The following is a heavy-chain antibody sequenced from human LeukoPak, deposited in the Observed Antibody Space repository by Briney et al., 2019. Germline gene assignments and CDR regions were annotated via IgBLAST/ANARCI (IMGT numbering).Heavy chain of an antibody. V-gene: IGHV3-33*08. D-gene: IGHD6-13*01. CDR2: IWYDGSNK. J-gene: IGHJ4*02. CDR1: EFTFSSYG. CDR3: ARDVSSSWYYFDY. Sequence: GRSLRLSCAASEFTFSSYGMHWVRQAPGKGLEWVAVIWYDGSNKYYADSVKGRFTISRDNSKNTLYLQMNSLRAEDTAVYYCARDVSSSWYYFDYWGQGTLVTVSS.